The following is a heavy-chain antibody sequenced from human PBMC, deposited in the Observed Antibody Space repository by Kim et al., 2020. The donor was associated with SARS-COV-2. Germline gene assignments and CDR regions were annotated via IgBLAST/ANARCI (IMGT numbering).Heavy chain of an antibody. Sequence: SETLSLTCTVSGGSISSYYWSWIRQPPGKGLEWIGYIYYSGSTNYNPSLKSRVTISVDTSKNQFSLKLSSVTAADTAVYYCARHSTSSSYRYYYYYYYMDVWGKGTTVTVSS. CDR2: IYYSGST. CDR1: GGSISSYY. D-gene: IGHD6-6*01. J-gene: IGHJ6*03. CDR3: ARHSTSSSYRYYYYYYYMDV. V-gene: IGHV4-59*08.